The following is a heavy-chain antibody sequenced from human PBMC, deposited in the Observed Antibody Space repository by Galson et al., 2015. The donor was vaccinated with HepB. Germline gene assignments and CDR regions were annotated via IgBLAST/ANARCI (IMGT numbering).Heavy chain of an antibody. CDR2: ITQIGDYT. CDR3: TWWDCGSDRNRCYEGV. J-gene: IGHJ6*04. Sequence: SLRLSCAASERSFSTYAMHWVGQAPGKGLEYVLSITQIGDYTHYGNSVRGRFTISRVNSENTLYPHMGSLTAEDTAVYYCTWWDCGSDRNRCYEGVCGKGTTVTVSS. V-gene: IGHV3-64*01. D-gene: IGHD2-21*02. CDR1: ERSFSTYA.